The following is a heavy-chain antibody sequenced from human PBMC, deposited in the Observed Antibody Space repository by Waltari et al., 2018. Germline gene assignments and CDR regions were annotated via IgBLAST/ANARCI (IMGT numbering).Heavy chain of an antibody. D-gene: IGHD3-10*01. V-gene: IGHV3-53*01. CDR2: MYSGGST. CDR1: GIIVRSNY. Sequence: EVQLVESGGGLIQPGGSLRLSCAAYGIIVRSNYMSWVRQAPGKGLEWVSVMYSGGSTYYADSVKGRFTISRDSFKNTLYLQMNSLRAEDTAMYYCVRDPSYGGEGSFDLWGQGTMVTVSS. CDR3: VRDPSYGGEGSFDL. J-gene: IGHJ3*01.